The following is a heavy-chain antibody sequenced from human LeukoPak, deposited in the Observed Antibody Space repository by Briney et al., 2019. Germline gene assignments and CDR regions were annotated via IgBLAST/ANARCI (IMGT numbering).Heavy chain of an antibody. V-gene: IGHV1-18*01. CDR3: ARNGINTVSDY. CDR1: GYTFTNNA. CDR2: ISANTGKT. J-gene: IGHJ4*02. D-gene: IGHD3-22*01. Sequence: GASVKVSCKASGYTFTNNAISWVRQAPGQGLEWMGWISANTGKTNYAQKFQGRVTMTTDTSTTTAYMELRSLRSDDTAVYYCARNGINTVSDYWGRGTVVTVSS.